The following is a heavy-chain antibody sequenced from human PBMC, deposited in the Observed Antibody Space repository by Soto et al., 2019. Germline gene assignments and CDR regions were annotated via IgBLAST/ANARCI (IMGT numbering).Heavy chain of an antibody. CDR2: IIPISETT. Sequence: GASVKVSCKASGGTFSSLDINWVRQAPGQGLEWMGGIIPISETTNYAQIFQGRVSIVADKSTSTAYMELSRLRSEDTAVYYCARALLSHSYDSGGYDSYFHAMDVWGQGXPVTVYS. J-gene: IGHJ6*02. CDR1: GGTFSSLD. D-gene: IGHD3-22*01. CDR3: ARALLSHSYDSGGYDSYFHAMDV. V-gene: IGHV1-69*06.